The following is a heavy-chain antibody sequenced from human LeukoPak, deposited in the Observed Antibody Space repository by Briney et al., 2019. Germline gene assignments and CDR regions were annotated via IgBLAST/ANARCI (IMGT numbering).Heavy chain of an antibody. CDR3: ARERDGAVDLDY. Sequence: ASVKVSCKASGGTFSSYAISWVRQAPGQGIEWMGWISAYNGNTNYAQKLQGRVTMTTDTSTSTAHMELRSLRSDDTAVYYCARERDGAVDLDYWGQGTLVTVSS. J-gene: IGHJ4*02. V-gene: IGHV1-18*01. CDR1: GGTFSSYA. D-gene: IGHD6-19*01. CDR2: ISAYNGNT.